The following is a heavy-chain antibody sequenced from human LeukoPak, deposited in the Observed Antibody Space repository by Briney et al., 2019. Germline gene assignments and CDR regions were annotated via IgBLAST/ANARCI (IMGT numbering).Heavy chain of an antibody. D-gene: IGHD1-1*01. Sequence: SETLSLTCTVSGGSISDSTYYWAWIRQPPGKGLEWIGTIYYSGSTYYNPSLKSRVTISVDTSKNQFSLKLSSVTAADTAVYYCARGNGFHTYYFDYWGQGTLVTVSS. CDR1: GGSISDSTYY. CDR3: ARGNGFHTYYFDY. J-gene: IGHJ4*02. V-gene: IGHV4-39*07. CDR2: IYYSGST.